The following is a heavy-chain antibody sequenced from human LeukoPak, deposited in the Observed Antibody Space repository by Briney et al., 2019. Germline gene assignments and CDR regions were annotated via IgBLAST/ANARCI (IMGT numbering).Heavy chain of an antibody. D-gene: IGHD3-10*01. CDR1: GYTFTSYD. CDR3: ARGNRRFGELLPGY. V-gene: IGHV1-8*03. Sequence: ASVKVSCKASGYTFTSYDINWVRQATGQGLEWMGWMNPNSGNTGYAQKFQGRVTITRNTSISTAYMELSSLRSEDTAVYYCARGNRRFGELLPGYWGQGTLVTVSS. J-gene: IGHJ4*02. CDR2: MNPNSGNT.